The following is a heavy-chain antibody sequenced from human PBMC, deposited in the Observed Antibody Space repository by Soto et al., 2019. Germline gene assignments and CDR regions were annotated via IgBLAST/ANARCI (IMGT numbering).Heavy chain of an antibody. CDR2: MYSSGST. Sequence: QVRLQESGPGLVKSSQTLSLTCSVSGGAINSDYYYWGWVRQPPGKGLEWIGYMYSSGSTYSNPSPTSPVAMSVHTSQNPFSLSLTSVTAADTAVYFCVIGTDCATADGCHRDFDSRGQGIPVTVSS. V-gene: IGHV4-30-4*01. CDR3: VIGTDCATADGCHRDFDS. J-gene: IGHJ4*02. D-gene: IGHD2-15*01. CDR1: GGAINSDYYY.